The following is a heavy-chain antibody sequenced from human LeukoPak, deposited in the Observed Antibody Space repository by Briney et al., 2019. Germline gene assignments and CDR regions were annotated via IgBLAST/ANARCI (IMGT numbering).Heavy chain of an antibody. J-gene: IGHJ6*02. V-gene: IGHV3-23*01. CDR2: ISGSGETT. CDR3: ARDAASHCSDGSCYSPRYYYYYYGMDV. D-gene: IGHD2-15*01. CDR1: GFTFSSYA. Sequence: GGSLRLSCAASGFTFSSYAMNWVRQAPGKGLEWVSDISGSGETTYYADSVKGRFTISRDNSKNTLYLQMNSLSAEDTAVYYCARDAASHCSDGSCYSPRYYYYYYGMDVWGQGTTVTVSS.